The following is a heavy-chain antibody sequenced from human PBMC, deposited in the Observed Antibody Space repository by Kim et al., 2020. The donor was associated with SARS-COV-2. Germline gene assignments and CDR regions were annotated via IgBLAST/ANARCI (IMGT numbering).Heavy chain of an antibody. Sequence: GGSLRLSCAASGFTFSSYAMSWVRQAPGKGLEWVSAISGSGGSTYYADSVKGRFTISRDNSKNTLYLQMNSLRAEDTAVYYCGGIAEAGTTPFDYWGQGTLVTVSS. CDR2: ISGSGGST. D-gene: IGHD6-13*01. J-gene: IGHJ4*02. V-gene: IGHV3-23*01. CDR1: GFTFSSYA. CDR3: GGIAEAGTTPFDY.